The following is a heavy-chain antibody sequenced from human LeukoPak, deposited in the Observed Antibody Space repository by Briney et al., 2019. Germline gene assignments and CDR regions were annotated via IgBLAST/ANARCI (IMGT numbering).Heavy chain of an antibody. V-gene: IGHV1-2*02. D-gene: IGHD3-22*01. J-gene: IGHJ5*02. Sequence: GASVKVSCKASGYTFNGYYMHWVRQAPGQGLEWMGWINPNSGGTNYAQKFQGRVTMTRDTSISTVYMELSSLRSEDTAVYYCARATDDSSGYYPAPWGQGTLVTVSS. CDR3: ARATDDSSGYYPAP. CDR1: GYTFNGYY. CDR2: INPNSGGT.